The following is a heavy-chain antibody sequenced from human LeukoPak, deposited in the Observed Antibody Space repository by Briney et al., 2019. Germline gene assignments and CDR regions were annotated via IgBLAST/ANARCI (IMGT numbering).Heavy chain of an antibody. V-gene: IGHV4-34*01. Sequence: SETLSLTCAVYGGSFSGYYWSWIRQPPGKGLEWIGEINHSGSTNYNPSLKSRVTISVDTSKNQFSLKLSSVTAAGTAVYYCARSRGRNYYYYYYMDVWGKGTTVTISS. CDR1: GGSFSGYY. J-gene: IGHJ6*03. D-gene: IGHD1-26*01. CDR2: INHSGST. CDR3: ARSRGRNYYYYYYMDV.